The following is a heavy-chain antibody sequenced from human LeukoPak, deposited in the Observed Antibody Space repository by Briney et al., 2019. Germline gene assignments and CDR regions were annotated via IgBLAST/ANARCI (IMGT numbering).Heavy chain of an antibody. V-gene: IGHV3-30*02. D-gene: IGHD4-11*01. CDR3: AKDGYATVTTSDY. CDR2: IRYDGSNK. Sequence: GGSLRLSCAASGFTFSSYGMHWVRQAPGKGLEWVAFIRYDGSNKYYADSVKGRFTISRDNPKNTLYLQMNSLRAEDTAVYYCAKDGYATVTTSDYWGQGTLVTVSS. CDR1: GFTFSSYG. J-gene: IGHJ4*02.